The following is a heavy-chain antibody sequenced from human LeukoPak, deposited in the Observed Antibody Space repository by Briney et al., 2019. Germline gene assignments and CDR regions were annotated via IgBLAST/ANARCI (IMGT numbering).Heavy chain of an antibody. CDR1: GFIFSSYA. CDR2: ISGDGLST. V-gene: IGHV3-23*01. CDR3: AKAWGYYYGSGSSNGFDI. D-gene: IGHD3-10*01. Sequence: GGSLRLSCAPSGFIFSSYAMSWVRQSPGKGLEWVSAISGDGLSTSYADSVKGRFTISRDNSKTTLFLQMNSLRAEDTAVYYCAKAWGYYYGSGSSNGFDIWAHGTMVTVSS. J-gene: IGHJ3*02.